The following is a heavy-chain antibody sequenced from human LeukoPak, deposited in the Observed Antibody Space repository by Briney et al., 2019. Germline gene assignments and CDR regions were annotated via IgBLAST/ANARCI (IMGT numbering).Heavy chain of an antibody. CDR1: GFTFSSYW. Sequence: GGSLRLSCAASGFTFSSYWMSWVRQAPGKGLEWVANIKQDGSEKYYVDSVKGRFTISRDNAKNSLYLQMNSLRAEDTAVYYCARDVWPQGPVAGTGFDYWGQGTLVTVPS. CDR3: ARDVWPQGPVAGTGFDY. J-gene: IGHJ4*02. D-gene: IGHD6-19*01. V-gene: IGHV3-7*01. CDR2: IKQDGSEK.